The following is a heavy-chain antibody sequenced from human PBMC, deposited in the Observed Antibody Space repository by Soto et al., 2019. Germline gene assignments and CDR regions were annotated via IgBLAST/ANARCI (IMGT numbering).Heavy chain of an antibody. J-gene: IGHJ4*02. Sequence: GGSLRLSCAASGFTFSSYGMHWVRQAPGKGLEWVAVISYDGSNKYYADSVKGRFTISRDNSKNTLYLQMNSLRAEDTAVYYCAKNLYVAAAGTVDYWGQGTLVTVSS. CDR2: ISYDGSNK. CDR3: AKNLYVAAAGTVDY. D-gene: IGHD6-13*01. CDR1: GFTFSSYG. V-gene: IGHV3-30*18.